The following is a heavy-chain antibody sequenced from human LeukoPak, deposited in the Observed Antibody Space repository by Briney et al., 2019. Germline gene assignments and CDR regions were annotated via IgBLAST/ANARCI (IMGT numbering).Heavy chain of an antibody. CDR2: ISGSGDST. V-gene: IGHV3-23*01. D-gene: IGHD5-18*01. J-gene: IGHJ4*02. Sequence: QPGGSLRLSCAASGFIFSSYDMSWVRQPAGDGLEWVSVISGSGDSTYYADSVKGRFTISRDNSKNTLYLQLNSLTDEDTAVYYCAKALPPSYSGHAFDDWGQGTLVTVSS. CDR3: AKALPPSYSGHAFDD. CDR1: GFIFSSYD.